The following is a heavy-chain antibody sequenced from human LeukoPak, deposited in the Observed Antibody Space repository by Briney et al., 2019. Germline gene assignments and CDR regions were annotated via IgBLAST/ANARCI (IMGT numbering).Heavy chain of an antibody. CDR3: ARRGVAVAGYDY. J-gene: IGHJ4*02. CDR2: INHSGST. CDR1: GGSLSGYY. D-gene: IGHD6-19*01. Sequence: PSETLSLTCAVYGGSLSGYYWSWIRQPPGKGLEWIGEINHSGSTNYNPSLKSRVTISVDTSKNQFSLKLSSVTAADTAVYYCARRGVAVAGYDYWGQGTLVTVSS. V-gene: IGHV4-34*01.